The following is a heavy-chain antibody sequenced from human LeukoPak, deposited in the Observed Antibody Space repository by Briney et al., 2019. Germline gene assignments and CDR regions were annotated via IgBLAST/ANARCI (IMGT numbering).Heavy chain of an antibody. D-gene: IGHD6-13*01. Sequence: GGSLRLSCAASGFSFSDYGMHWVRQAPGKGLEWVSFIRKDGINTNYVDSAKGRFTISRDTSNKMVYLQMNSLRTEDMAVYYCAKDRAGNSWNFDYWDQGILVAVSS. V-gene: IGHV3-30*02. J-gene: IGHJ4*02. CDR2: IRKDGINT. CDR3: AKDRAGNSWNFDY. CDR1: GFSFSDYG.